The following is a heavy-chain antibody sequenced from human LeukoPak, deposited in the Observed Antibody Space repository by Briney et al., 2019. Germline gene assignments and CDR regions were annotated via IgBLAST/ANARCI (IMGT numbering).Heavy chain of an antibody. CDR3: AKGTLGKCSGGSCYPLDY. CDR2: ITGGGEYT. J-gene: IGHJ4*02. Sequence: GGSLRLSCAAAGFTFSSYAIAWVRQSPGKGLEWVSCITGGGEYTYHTDSVKGRFTISRDNSKNTLYLQMNSLRVEDTAVYYCAKGTLGKCSGGSCYPLDYWGQGTLVTVSS. D-gene: IGHD2-15*01. V-gene: IGHV3-23*01. CDR1: GFTFSSYA.